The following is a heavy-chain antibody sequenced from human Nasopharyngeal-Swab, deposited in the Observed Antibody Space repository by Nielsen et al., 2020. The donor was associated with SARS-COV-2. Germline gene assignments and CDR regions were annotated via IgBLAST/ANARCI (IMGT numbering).Heavy chain of an antibody. CDR3: ARILSTYYDSSGIPRPGVMDV. D-gene: IGHD3-22*01. Sequence: SGPTLAKPTQTLTLTCTFSGFSLSTSGMCVSWIRQPPGKALEWLALLDWDGDKYYSTSLKTRLTISKDTSKNQVVLTMTNMDPVDTATYYCARILSTYYDSSGIPRPGVMDVWGQGTTVTVSS. CDR1: GFSLSTSGMC. J-gene: IGHJ6*02. V-gene: IGHV2-70*01. CDR2: LDWDGDK.